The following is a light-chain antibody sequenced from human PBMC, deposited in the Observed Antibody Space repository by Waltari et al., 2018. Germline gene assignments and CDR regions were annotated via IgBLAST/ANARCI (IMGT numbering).Light chain of an antibody. CDR3: QQYHDWPPWT. J-gene: IGKJ1*01. CDR2: GAS. V-gene: IGKV3-15*01. Sequence: EILMTQSPATVSVSPGERVTLSCRASQSVTSSLAWYQQKPGHAPRVLSFGASTRATGGRDRFTGSGSWTDFTLTISSLQSEDFGVYYCQQYHDWPPWTFGQGTRVEIK. CDR1: QSVTSS.